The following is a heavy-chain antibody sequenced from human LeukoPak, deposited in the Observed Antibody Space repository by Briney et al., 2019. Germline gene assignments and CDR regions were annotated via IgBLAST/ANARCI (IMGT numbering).Heavy chain of an antibody. CDR3: AKEMATTNS. CDR1: GFTFSTYW. J-gene: IGHJ4*02. D-gene: IGHD1-26*01. V-gene: IGHV3-74*01. CDR2: IKNDGSST. Sequence: GGSLRLSCAASGFTFSTYWMHRVRQAPGKGLVLVSRIKNDGSSTSYADSVKGRFTVSRDNAKNTLYLQMNSLIAEDTAVYYCAKEMATTNSWGQGTLVTVSS.